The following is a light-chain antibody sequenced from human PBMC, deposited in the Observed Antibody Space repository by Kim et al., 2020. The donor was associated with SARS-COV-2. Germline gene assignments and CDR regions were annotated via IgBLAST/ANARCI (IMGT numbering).Light chain of an antibody. CDR1: SGCSNYK. CDR3: GADHGSGSNFVLV. V-gene: IGLV9-49*01. Sequence: TCTLSSGCSNYKVDWYQQRPGKGPRFVMRVGTGGIVGSKGDGIPDRFSVLGSGLNRYLTIKNIQEEDESDYHCGADHGSGSNFVLVFGGGTQLTVL. J-gene: IGLJ3*02. CDR2: VGTGGIVG.